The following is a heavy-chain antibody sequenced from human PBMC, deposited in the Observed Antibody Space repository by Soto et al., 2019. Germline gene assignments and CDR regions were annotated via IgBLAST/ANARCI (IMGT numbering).Heavy chain of an antibody. CDR1: GFTFSTYA. J-gene: IGHJ6*02. V-gene: IGHV3-23*01. Sequence: EVQLLESGGGLVQPGGSLRLSWVASGFTFSTYAMSWVRQAPREGLKGVSTISGSGGTTYYADSVKGRFTISRDNSKNTLYLQVNSLRAEDSAKYYCARYCSPTSCTIRYGMDVWGQGTTVTVSS. D-gene: IGHD2-15*01. CDR2: ISGSGGTT. CDR3: ARYCSPTSCTIRYGMDV.